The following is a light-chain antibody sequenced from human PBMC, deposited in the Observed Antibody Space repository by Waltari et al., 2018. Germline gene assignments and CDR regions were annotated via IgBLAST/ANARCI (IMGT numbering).Light chain of an antibody. J-gene: IGKJ2*01. CDR2: GLS. CDR1: QSISSW. CDR3: QQYKTYPHT. Sequence: DIQMTQSPSTLSASVGDRVTITCRASQSISSWLAWYQQKPGKAPKRLIYGLSSVQSGGPSRFSGSGSGTEFTLTISSLQPDDFAIYYCQQYKTYPHTFGQGTRLEIK. V-gene: IGKV1-5*03.